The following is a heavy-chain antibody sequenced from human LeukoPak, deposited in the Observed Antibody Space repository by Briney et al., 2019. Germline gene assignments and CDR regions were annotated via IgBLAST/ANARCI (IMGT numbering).Heavy chain of an antibody. Sequence: RASVKVSCKASGGTFSSYDISWVRQAPGQGLEWMGGIIPMFGTANYAQKFQGRVTITADKSTSTAYMELSSLRSEDTAVYYCARFRDTAMAPLFDYWGQGTLVTVSS. D-gene: IGHD5-18*01. CDR2: IIPMFGTA. J-gene: IGHJ4*02. CDR1: GGTFSSYD. CDR3: ARFRDTAMAPLFDY. V-gene: IGHV1-69*06.